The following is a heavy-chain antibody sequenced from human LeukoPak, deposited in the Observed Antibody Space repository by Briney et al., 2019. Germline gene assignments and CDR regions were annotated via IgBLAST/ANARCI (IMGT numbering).Heavy chain of an antibody. J-gene: IGHJ4*02. CDR3: ARDRYYYDSSGYYYFDY. Sequence: GGSLRLSCAASGFTFSDYYMSWIRQAPGKGLEWISYIPSSGSTIYYADSVKGRFTISRDNAKNSLYLQMNSLRAEDTAVYYCARDRYYYDSSGYYYFDYWGQGTLVTVSS. CDR1: GFTFSDYY. CDR2: IPSSGSTI. V-gene: IGHV3-11*04. D-gene: IGHD3-22*01.